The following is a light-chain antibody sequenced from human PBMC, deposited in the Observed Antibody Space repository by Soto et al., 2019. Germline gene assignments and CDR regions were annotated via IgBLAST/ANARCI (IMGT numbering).Light chain of an antibody. CDR1: SGQSIFA. Sequence: QPVLTQSPSASASLGASVKLTCTLSSGQSIFAIAWHQQQPEKGPRYLMKVNGDGSHNKGDGIPDRFSGSSSGAERYLTISSLQSEDEADYYCQTWATGIRVFGGGTKLTV. J-gene: IGLJ3*02. V-gene: IGLV4-69*01. CDR2: VNGDGSH. CDR3: QTWATGIRV.